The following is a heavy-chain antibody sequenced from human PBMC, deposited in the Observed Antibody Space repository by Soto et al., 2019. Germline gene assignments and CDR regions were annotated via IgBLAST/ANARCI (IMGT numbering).Heavy chain of an antibody. CDR2: ISIGGDKT. D-gene: IGHD5-12*01. CDR3: AKWDGYGDH. V-gene: IGHV3-23*01. J-gene: IGHJ5*02. Sequence: EVQLLESGGDLIQPGGSPRLSCAASGFTFSSNSFTWVRQAPGKGLEYVSGISIGGDKTWHADSVKGRFTVSRDNSKNTVYLQMNSLRVDDTAVYYCAKWDGYGDHWGQGTLVTVSS. CDR1: GFTFSSNS.